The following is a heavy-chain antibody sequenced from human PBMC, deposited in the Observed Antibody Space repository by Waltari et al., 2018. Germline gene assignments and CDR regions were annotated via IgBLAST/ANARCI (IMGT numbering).Heavy chain of an antibody. CDR3: ARDPSIAARPRTYYFDY. D-gene: IGHD6-6*01. J-gene: IGHJ4*02. V-gene: IGHV3-21*01. Sequence: EVQLVESGGGLVKPGGSLSRSCAASGFTFSSSSMNWVRQATGKGLELVPSISSRSIYIYYADSVKGRFTISRDNAKNSLYLQMNSLRAEDTAVYYCARDPSIAARPRTYYFDYWGQGTLVTVSS. CDR2: ISSRSIYI. CDR1: GFTFSSSS.